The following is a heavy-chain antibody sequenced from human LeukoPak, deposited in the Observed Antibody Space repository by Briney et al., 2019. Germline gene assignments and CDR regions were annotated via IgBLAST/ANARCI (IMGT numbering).Heavy chain of an antibody. J-gene: IGHJ3*02. CDR1: GDSITTYY. CDR2: MHDSGSA. CDR3: ARHGPGKGYGSGDYEYAFDI. D-gene: IGHD3-10*01. Sequence: SETLSLTCSFSGDSITTYYWSWIRQPPGKGLEWIGEMHDSGSANYNPSLQSRVTISIDESKKQFSLRLTSVTAADTAVYYCARHGPGKGYGSGDYEYAFDIWGQGTLVTVSS. V-gene: IGHV4-59*08.